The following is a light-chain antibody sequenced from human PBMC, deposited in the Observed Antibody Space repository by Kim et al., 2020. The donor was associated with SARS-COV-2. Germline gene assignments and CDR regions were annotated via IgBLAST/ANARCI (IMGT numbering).Light chain of an antibody. Sequence: ATINCKSSQSVLYSSDNKNYLAWYQQKPGQPPKLLIYWASTRESGVTDRFTGGGSGTDFTLIISSLQAEDVAVYYCQQYYSTPLTFGGGTKVDIK. CDR2: WAS. CDR3: QQYYSTPLT. J-gene: IGKJ4*01. CDR1: QSVLYSSDNKNY. V-gene: IGKV4-1*01.